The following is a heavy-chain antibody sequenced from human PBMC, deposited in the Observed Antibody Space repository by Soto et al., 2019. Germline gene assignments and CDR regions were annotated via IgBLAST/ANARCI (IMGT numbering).Heavy chain of an antibody. CDR3: ARVVGSSGDYFDY. CDR1: GGSFSGYY. J-gene: IGHJ4*02. Sequence: SETLSLTCAVYGGSFSGYYWSWIRQPPGKGLEWIGEINHSGSTNYNPSLKSRVTISVDTSKNQFSLKLSSVTAADTAVYYCARVVGSSGDYFDYWGQGTLVTVSS. D-gene: IGHD3-10*01. V-gene: IGHV4-34*01. CDR2: INHSGST.